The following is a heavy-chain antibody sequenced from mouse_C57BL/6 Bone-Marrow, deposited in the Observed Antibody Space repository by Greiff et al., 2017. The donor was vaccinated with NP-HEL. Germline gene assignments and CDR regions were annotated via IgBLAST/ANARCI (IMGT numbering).Heavy chain of an antibody. V-gene: IGHV1-63*01. CDR2: IYPGGGYT. Sequence: QVQLKQSGAELVRPGTSVKMSCKASGYTFTNYWIGWAKQRPGHGLEWIGDIYPGGGYTNYNEKFKGKATLTADKSSSTAYMQFSSLTSEDSAIYYCARSGGNSNWDLYAMDYWGQGTSVTVSS. D-gene: IGHD4-1*01. J-gene: IGHJ4*01. CDR1: GYTFTNYW. CDR3: ARSGGNSNWDLYAMDY.